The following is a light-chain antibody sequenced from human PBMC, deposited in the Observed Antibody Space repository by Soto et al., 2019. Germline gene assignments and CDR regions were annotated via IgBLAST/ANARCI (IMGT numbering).Light chain of an antibody. Sequence: ETLMTQSPATLSVSPGERVTLSCRASQSISNDLAWYPQKPGQAPRLLIYGASTRATGIPARFGGSGSGTEFSLTISSLQSEDFAIYYCQQYHDWPPWTFGQGTKVEIK. CDR3: QQYHDWPPWT. V-gene: IGKV3-15*01. CDR2: GAS. J-gene: IGKJ1*01. CDR1: QSISND.